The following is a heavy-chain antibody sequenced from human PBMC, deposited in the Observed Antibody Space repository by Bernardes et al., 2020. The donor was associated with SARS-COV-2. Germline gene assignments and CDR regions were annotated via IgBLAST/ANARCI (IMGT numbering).Heavy chain of an antibody. CDR2: IKRDGSET. J-gene: IGHJ6*02. V-gene: IGHV3-7*03. CDR1: GFDFSDYW. Sequence: GGSLRLSCAGSGFDFSDYWMAWVRQAPGKGLEWVANIKRDGSETYYVDSVKGRFTISRDNAKNLVFLQMNSLRAEDTAIFYCARSAGMDVWGQGTMVHVSS. CDR3: ARSAGMDV.